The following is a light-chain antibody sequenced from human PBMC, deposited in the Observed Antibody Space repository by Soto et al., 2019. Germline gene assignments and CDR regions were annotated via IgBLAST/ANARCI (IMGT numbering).Light chain of an antibody. V-gene: IGKV3-15*01. Sequence: EIMMTQSPATLSVSPGERATLSCRASQSVSNNLAWYQQKPGQAPRLLIYYASTRANGIPARFSGSGSGTADTLIISSLQSEDFALYYCQQYNNWPPITFGQGTRLEIK. CDR3: QQYNNWPPIT. CDR2: YAS. J-gene: IGKJ5*01. CDR1: QSVSNN.